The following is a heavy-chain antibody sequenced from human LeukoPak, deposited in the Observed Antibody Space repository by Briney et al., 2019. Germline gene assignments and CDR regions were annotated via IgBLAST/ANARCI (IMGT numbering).Heavy chain of an antibody. V-gene: IGHV3-48*03. CDR2: ISSGGSTI. J-gene: IGHJ4*02. Sequence: GGSLRLSCAASGFTFSNNEMSWVRQAPGKGLEWVSYISSGGSTIYYADSVKGRFTISSDNAKNSLYLQMNSLRAEDTAVYYCGRGHLLRLESFFDYWGQGPLVTVSS. CDR1: GFTFSNNE. CDR3: GRGHLLRLESFFDY. D-gene: IGHD2-15*01.